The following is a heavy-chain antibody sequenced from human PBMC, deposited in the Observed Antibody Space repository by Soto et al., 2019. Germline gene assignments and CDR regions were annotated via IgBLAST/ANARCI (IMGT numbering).Heavy chain of an antibody. Sequence: PGGSLRLSCAASGFTFRTYGMNWVRRAPGGGLEWVASISSSGSFIYYADSVKGRFTISRDDAEKSLYLQMNSLGAEDTALYYCAREPEGIAAALDYWGRGTLVTVSS. CDR1: GFTFRTYG. J-gene: IGHJ4*02. CDR2: ISSSGSFI. CDR3: AREPEGIAAALDY. D-gene: IGHD6-13*01. V-gene: IGHV3-21*01.